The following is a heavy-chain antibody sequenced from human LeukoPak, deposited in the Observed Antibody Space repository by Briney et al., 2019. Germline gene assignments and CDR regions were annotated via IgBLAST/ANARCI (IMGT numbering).Heavy chain of an antibody. D-gene: IGHD3-10*01. CDR3: TTTYYYASGSYYARTSDN. CDR2: IKSKIDGDTT. J-gene: IGHJ4*02. V-gene: IGHV3-15*01. Sequence: KPGGSLRLSCAVSGLTFSKAWMSWVRQAPGKGLEWVGRIKSKIDGDTTDYAAPVKGRFTISRDDSKNRLYLQMNSLKIEDTALYYCTTTYYYASGSYYARTSDNWGQGTLVTVSS. CDR1: GLTFSKAW.